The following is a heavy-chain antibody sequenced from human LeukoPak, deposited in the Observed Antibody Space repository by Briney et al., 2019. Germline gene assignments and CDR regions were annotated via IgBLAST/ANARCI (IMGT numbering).Heavy chain of an antibody. CDR1: GFSLTTNGMG. D-gene: IGHD3-10*01. J-gene: IGHJ4*02. Sequence: SGPTLVKPTQTLTLTCAFSGFSLTTNGMGVGWIRQPPGKALEWLALIYWDDDKRYSPSLKSRLTITKDTSTNQVVLTMTNMDPVDTATYYCAHRASGSYEGVFDYWGQGTLVTVPS. V-gene: IGHV2-5*02. CDR2: IYWDDDK. CDR3: AHRASGSYEGVFDY.